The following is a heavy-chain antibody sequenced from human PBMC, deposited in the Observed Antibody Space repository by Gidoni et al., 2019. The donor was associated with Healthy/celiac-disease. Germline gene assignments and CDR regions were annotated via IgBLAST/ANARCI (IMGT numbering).Heavy chain of an antibody. V-gene: IGHV4-34*01. CDR2: INHSGST. J-gene: IGHJ6*02. CDR1: GGSFSGYY. D-gene: IGHD3-10*01. Sequence: REWGAGLLKPSETLSLTCAVYGGSFSGYYWSWIRQPPGKGLEWIGEINHSGSTNYNPSLKSRVTISVDTSKNQFSLKLSSVTAADTAVYYCARGSWFGELSPPTFYYYGMDVWGQGTTVTVSS. CDR3: ARGSWFGELSPPTFYYYGMDV.